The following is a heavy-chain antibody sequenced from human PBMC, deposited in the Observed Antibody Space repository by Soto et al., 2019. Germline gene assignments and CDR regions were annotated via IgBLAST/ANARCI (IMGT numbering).Heavy chain of an antibody. J-gene: IGHJ6*02. CDR3: ARNAQVYGYYYYGMDV. Sequence: GGSLRLSCAASGFTFSSYEMNWVRQAPGKGLEWVSYISSSGSTIYYADSVKGRFTISRDNAKNSLYLQMNSLRAEDTAVYYCARNAQVYGYYYYGMDVWGQGTTVTVSS. V-gene: IGHV3-48*03. CDR1: GFTFSSYE. CDR2: ISSSGSTI. D-gene: IGHD4-17*01.